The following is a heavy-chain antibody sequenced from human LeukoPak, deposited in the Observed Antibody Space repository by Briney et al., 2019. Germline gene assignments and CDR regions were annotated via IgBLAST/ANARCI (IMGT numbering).Heavy chain of an antibody. CDR1: GFGFSNFW. D-gene: IGHD2/OR15-2a*01. CDR2: IKEDGSLK. J-gene: IGHJ4*02. CDR3: VRDWAPASMQAAPFDC. Sequence: GGSLRLSCAASGFGFSNFWMSWVRQAPGKGPEGVANIKEDGSLKNYVDSVEGRFTVSRDNAKNRLYLQMNSLRLEDTAVYYCVRDWAPASMQAAPFDCWGQGTLVTVSS. V-gene: IGHV3-7*01.